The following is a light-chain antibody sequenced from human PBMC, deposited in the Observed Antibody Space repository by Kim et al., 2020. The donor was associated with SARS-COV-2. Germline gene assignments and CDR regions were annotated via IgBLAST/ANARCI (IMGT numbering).Light chain of an antibody. V-gene: IGKV3-20*01. CDR1: QTIRSNY. J-gene: IGKJ1*01. CDR3: QQYCSSPRT. Sequence: DIVLTQSPGTLSLSPGERATLSCRASQTIRSNYLAWYQQKPGQAPRLLIYTASNRATGIPDRFSGSGSGTDFTLTISRLEPEDFAVYYCQQYCSSPRTFGQGTVVDIK. CDR2: TAS.